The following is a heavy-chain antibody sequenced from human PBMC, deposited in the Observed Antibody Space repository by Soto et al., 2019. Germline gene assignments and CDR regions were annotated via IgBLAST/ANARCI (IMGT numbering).Heavy chain of an antibody. Sequence: PSETLSLTCAVYGGSFSGYYWGWIRQPPGKGLEWIGEISHSGSTNYNPSLKSRVTISVDTSQNQFSLKPNSVTAADTAVYYCSRGLGSVVIPAPTYNWFDPWGQGTLVT. J-gene: IGHJ5*02. CDR3: SRGLGSVVIPAPTYNWFDP. V-gene: IGHV4-34*01. D-gene: IGHD2-2*01. CDR2: ISHSGST. CDR1: GGSFSGYY.